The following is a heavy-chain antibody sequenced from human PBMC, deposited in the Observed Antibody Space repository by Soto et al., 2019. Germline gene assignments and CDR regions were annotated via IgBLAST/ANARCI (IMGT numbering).Heavy chain of an antibody. CDR1: GFTFSSYG. D-gene: IGHD3-22*01. CDR2: IWYDGSNK. CDR3: ARDDYYDSSGYYYYGMDV. J-gene: IGHJ6*02. Sequence: GGSLSLSCAASGFTFSSYGIPWSRRAPGKGLEWVAVIWYDGSNKYYADSVKGRFTISRDNSKNTLYLQMNSLRAEDTAVYYCARDDYYDSSGYYYYGMDVWGQGTTVTVSS. V-gene: IGHV3-33*01.